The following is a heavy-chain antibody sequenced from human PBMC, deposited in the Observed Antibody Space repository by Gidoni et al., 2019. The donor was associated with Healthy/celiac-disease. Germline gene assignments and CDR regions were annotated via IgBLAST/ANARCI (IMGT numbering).Heavy chain of an antibody. CDR1: GGSFSGYY. D-gene: IGHD3-10*01. V-gene: IGHV4-34*01. CDR2: INHSGST. J-gene: IGHJ4*02. CDR3: ARGGYGSGPIDY. Sequence: QVQLQQWGAGLLKPSATLSLTCAVYGGSFSGYYWSWIRQPPGKGLEWIGEINHSGSTNYNPSLKSRVTISVDTSKNQFSLKLSSVTAADTAVYYCARGGYGSGPIDYWGQGTLVTVSS.